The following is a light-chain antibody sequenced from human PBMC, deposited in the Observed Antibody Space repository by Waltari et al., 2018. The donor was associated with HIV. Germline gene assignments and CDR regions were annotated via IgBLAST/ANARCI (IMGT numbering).Light chain of an antibody. CDR1: SSNIGSNH. CDR2: VNS. J-gene: IGLJ2*01. V-gene: IGLV1-47*01. CDR3: AAWDDSLRGPV. Sequence: QSVLTPPPSASGTPGQRVTIPCSGSSSNIGSNHVYWYQHLPGTAPKLLIYVNSQRPSGVPDRFSGSKSGTSASLAISGLRSEDEGDYYCAAWDDSLRGPVFGGGSRLTVL.